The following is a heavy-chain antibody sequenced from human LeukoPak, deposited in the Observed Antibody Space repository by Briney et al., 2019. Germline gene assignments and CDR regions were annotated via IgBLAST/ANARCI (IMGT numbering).Heavy chain of an antibody. CDR1: GFTFSSYW. V-gene: IGHV3-7*01. CDR2: IKQDGSEK. J-gene: IGHJ5*02. Sequence: GGSLRLSCAASGFTFSSYWMSWVRQAPGKGLEWVAKIKQDGSEKYYVDSVKGRFTISRDNAKNSLYLQMNSLRAEDTAVYYCASRGRVPAAPGNWFDPWGQGTLVTVSS. CDR3: ASRGRVPAAPGNWFDP. D-gene: IGHD2-2*01.